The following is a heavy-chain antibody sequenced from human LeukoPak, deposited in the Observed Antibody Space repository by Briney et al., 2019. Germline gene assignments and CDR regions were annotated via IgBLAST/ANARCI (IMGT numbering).Heavy chain of an antibody. V-gene: IGHV3-23*01. CDR3: ARVIRAAPGKGYFDY. Sequence: PGGSLRLSCATSGFIFSTYALSWVRQAPGKGLEWASSISGSGGSTYLADSVKGRFTISRDSSKNTLYLQMNSLRAEDTAIYYCARVIRAAPGKGYFDYWGQGTLVTVSS. D-gene: IGHD6-13*01. CDR1: GFIFSTYA. J-gene: IGHJ4*02. CDR2: ISGSGGST.